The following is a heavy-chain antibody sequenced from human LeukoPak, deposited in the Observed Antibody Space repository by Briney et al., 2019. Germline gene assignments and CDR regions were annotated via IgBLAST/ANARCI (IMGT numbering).Heavy chain of an antibody. Sequence: SETLSLTCSVSGVSISSSNSYWGWIRQPPGKGLEWIGSIYYTGNTYYNASLKSQVSISIDTSKNQFSLKITSVTAADTGVYYCARQTGSGLFILPGGQGTLVTVSS. J-gene: IGHJ4*02. CDR2: IYYTGNT. CDR1: GVSISSSNSY. D-gene: IGHD3/OR15-3a*01. V-gene: IGHV4-39*01. CDR3: ARQTGSGLFILP.